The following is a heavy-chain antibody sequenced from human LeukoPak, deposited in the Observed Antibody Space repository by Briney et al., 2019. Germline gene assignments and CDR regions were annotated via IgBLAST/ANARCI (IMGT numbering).Heavy chain of an antibody. V-gene: IGHV1-2*02. D-gene: IGHD5-24*01. J-gene: IGHJ4*02. Sequence: GASVKVSCKASGYTFTNYAMNWVRQAPGQGLEWMGWINPNSGDTMSAPRFQGRVIMTRDTSSSTAYMELNRLRSDDTAVYFCARQSGRLDGYNYEGYWGQGTLVTVSS. CDR2: INPNSGDT. CDR1: GYTFTNYA. CDR3: ARQSGRLDGYNYEGY.